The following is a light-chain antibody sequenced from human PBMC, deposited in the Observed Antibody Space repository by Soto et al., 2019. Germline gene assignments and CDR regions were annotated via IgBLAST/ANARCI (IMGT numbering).Light chain of an antibody. CDR1: SSDVGGYNF. CDR3: STCAGGNDFVV. Sequence: QSALTQPPSASGSPGQSITISCTGTSSDVGGYNFVSWYQQHPGKAPKLMIYEVTKRPSGVPDRFSGSKSGNTASLTVSGLQAEDEADYYCSTCAGGNDFVVFGGGTKVTVL. J-gene: IGLJ2*01. CDR2: EVT. V-gene: IGLV2-8*01.